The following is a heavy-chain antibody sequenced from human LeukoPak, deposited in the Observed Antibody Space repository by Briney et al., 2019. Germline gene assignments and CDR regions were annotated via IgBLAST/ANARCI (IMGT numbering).Heavy chain of an antibody. CDR2: IKQDGSEK. Sequence: GGSLRLSCAASGFTFSSYWMSWVRQAPGKGLEWVANIKQDGSEKYYVDSVKGRFTISRDNAKNSLYLQMNNLRAEDTAVYYCARDLPFDILTGNDAFDIWGQGTMVTVSS. CDR3: ARDLPFDILTGNDAFDI. CDR1: GFTFSSYW. V-gene: IGHV3-7*03. J-gene: IGHJ3*02. D-gene: IGHD3-9*01.